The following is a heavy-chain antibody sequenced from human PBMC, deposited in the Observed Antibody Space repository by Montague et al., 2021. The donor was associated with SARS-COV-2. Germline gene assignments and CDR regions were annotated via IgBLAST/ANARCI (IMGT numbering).Heavy chain of an antibody. CDR3: ASFTMVRGAPGYGMDV. CDR2: ISTRSTYT. J-gene: IGHJ6*02. CDR1: GFTFSDCY. V-gene: IGHV3-11*03. Sequence: SLRLSCAASGFTFSDCYMTWIRQAPGKGLEWLSYISTRSTYTNCADSVKGRFTISRDDAKDSLYLQMNSLRAEDTAVCYCASFTMVRGAPGYGMDVWGQGTTVTVSS. D-gene: IGHD3-10*01.